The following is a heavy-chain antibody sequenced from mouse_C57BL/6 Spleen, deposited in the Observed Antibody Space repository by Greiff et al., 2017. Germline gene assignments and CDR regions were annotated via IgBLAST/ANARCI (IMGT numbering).Heavy chain of an antibody. Sequence: QVQLQQSGAELVKPGASVKLSCKASGYTFTEYTIHWVKQRSGQGLEWIGWFYPGSGSIKYNEKFKDKATLTADKSSSTVYMELSRLTSEDSAVYFCARHEVTTVVAKGDYYAMDYWGQGTSVTVSS. V-gene: IGHV1-62-2*01. CDR3: ARHEVTTVVAKGDYYAMDY. J-gene: IGHJ4*01. CDR2: FYPGSGSI. D-gene: IGHD1-1*01. CDR1: GYTFTEYT.